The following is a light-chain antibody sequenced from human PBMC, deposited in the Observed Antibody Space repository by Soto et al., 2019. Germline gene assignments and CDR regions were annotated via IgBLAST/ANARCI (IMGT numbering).Light chain of an antibody. CDR1: TGAVTSGHY. V-gene: IGLV7-46*01. CDR3: LLFYSGVGV. Sequence: QAVVTQESSLTVSPGGTVTLTCDSSTGAVTSGHYPYWFQQKPGQAPRTLIHDTTNKHSWTPARFSGSLLGGKAALTLSGAQPEDEADYYCLLFYSGVGVFGGGPSSPS. J-gene: IGLJ3*02. CDR2: DTT.